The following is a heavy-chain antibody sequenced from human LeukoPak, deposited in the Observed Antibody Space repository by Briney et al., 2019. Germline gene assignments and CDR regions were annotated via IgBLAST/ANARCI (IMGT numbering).Heavy chain of an antibody. D-gene: IGHD3-22*01. CDR1: GGSFSGHA. Sequence: SVKVSCKASGGSFSGHALTWVRQAPGQGLEWMGGISPFFGTANYAQKFQGRVTIITDESTTTAYMELSSLRSDDTAVYYCARDQGNYYDSGGYAPFDYWGQGTLVTVSS. CDR2: ISPFFGTA. CDR3: ARDQGNYYDSGGYAPFDY. J-gene: IGHJ4*02. V-gene: IGHV1-69*05.